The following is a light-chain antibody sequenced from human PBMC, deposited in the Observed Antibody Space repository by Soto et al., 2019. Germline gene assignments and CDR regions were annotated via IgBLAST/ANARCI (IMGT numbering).Light chain of an antibody. J-gene: IGLJ2*01. Sequence: QSVLTQPPSVSAAPGQRVTISCSGSSSNIGHNYVSWYQQDPGTAPKLLIYDNTKRPSGIPDRFSGSKSGTSATLGITGLQTGDEADYFCGTWDSSLSVVLFGGGTKLTVL. V-gene: IGLV1-51*01. CDR1: SSNIGHNY. CDR3: GTWDSSLSVVL. CDR2: DNT.